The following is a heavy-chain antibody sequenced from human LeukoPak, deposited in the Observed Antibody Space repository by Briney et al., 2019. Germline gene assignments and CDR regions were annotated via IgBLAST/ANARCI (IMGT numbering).Heavy chain of an antibody. D-gene: IGHD6-19*01. CDR2: IYYSGTT. V-gene: IGHV4-30-4*01. Sequence: SRTLSLTCTVSGDSTSSGDYFWSWIRQPPGGGLEWVGYIYYSGTTYYNPSLKSRVTISVDTSKNQFSLNLTSVTAQDTAVYYCARETMAGYLDYWGQGNLVTVSS. CDR1: GDSTSSGDYF. J-gene: IGHJ4*02. CDR3: ARETMAGYLDY.